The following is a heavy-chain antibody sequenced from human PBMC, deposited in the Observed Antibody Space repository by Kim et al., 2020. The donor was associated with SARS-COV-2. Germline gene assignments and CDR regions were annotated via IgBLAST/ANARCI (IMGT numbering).Heavy chain of an antibody. CDR2: IKSKAYGGTA. Sequence: GGSLRLSCTASGFIFGEYATSWFRQAPGKGLEWVGFIKSKAYGGTAEYAASVKGRFTISRDDSKSIAYLQMNSLKTADTAVYYCTRGGYSSEWGQGTLVTVSS. V-gene: IGHV3-49*03. D-gene: IGHD6-25*01. CDR3: TRGGYSSE. J-gene: IGHJ1*01. CDR1: GFIFGEYA.